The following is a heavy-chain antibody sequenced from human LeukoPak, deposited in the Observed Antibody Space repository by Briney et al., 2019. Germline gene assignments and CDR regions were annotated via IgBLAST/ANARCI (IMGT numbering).Heavy chain of an antibody. J-gene: IGHJ4*02. V-gene: IGHV3-15*01. D-gene: IGHD3-3*01. CDR2: IKSKTDGGTT. Sequence: GGSLRLSCAASGFTFSNAWMSWVRQAPGKGLEWVGRIKSKTDGGTTDYAAPVIGRFTISRDDSKNTLYLQMNSLKTEDTAVYYCTAYYDFWSGRLFDYWGQGTLVTVSS. CDR3: TAYYDFWSGRLFDY. CDR1: GFTFSNAW.